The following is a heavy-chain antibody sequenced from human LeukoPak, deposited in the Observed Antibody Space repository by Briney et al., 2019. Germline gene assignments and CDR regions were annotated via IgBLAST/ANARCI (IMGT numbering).Heavy chain of an antibody. D-gene: IGHD3-16*01. V-gene: IGHV4-59*01. CDR3: AATRGIRYYFDY. Sequence: PSETLSLTCTVSGGSISSYYWSWIRQPPGKGLEWIGYIYYSGSTNYNPSLKGRVTISVDTSKNQFSLKLSSVTTADTAIYYCAATRGIRYYFDYWGQGTLFTVSS. J-gene: IGHJ4*02. CDR2: IYYSGST. CDR1: GGSISSYY.